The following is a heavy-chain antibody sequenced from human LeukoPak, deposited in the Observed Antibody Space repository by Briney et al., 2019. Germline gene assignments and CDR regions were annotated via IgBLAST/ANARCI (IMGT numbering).Heavy chain of an antibody. V-gene: IGHV1-46*03. CDR3: GRGSRWLDP. CDR2: VNPSGGST. Sequence: ASVKVSCKASGYTFTSYYIHWVRQAPGQGLEWMGIVNPSGGSTTYAQKFQGRVTMTRDTSTSTVYMELSSLRSEDTAVYYCGRGSRWLDPWGQGTLVTVSS. CDR1: GYTFTSYY. J-gene: IGHJ5*02.